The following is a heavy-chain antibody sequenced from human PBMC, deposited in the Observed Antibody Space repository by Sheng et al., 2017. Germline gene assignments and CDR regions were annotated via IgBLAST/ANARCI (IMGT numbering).Heavy chain of an antibody. D-gene: IGHD3-22*01. Sequence: QLVESGGGLVEPGGSLRLSCVVSGFSFRNVWMEWARQTPGKGLEWVGRIKSKTDGGTIDYGAPVKGRFTISRDDSTNTLYLQMNSLKTEDTAVYYCTTRHYYDNNFDYWGRGTLVTVSS. CDR1: GFSFRNVW. CDR2: IKSKTDGGTI. V-gene: IGHV3-15*01. CDR3: TTRHYYDNNFDY. J-gene: IGHJ4*02.